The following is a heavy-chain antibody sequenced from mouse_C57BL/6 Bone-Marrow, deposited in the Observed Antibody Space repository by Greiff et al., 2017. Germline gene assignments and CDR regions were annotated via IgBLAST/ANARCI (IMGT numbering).Heavy chain of an antibody. CDR3: ARSCTTVDWFAY. Sequence: QVQLQQPGAELVMPGASVKLSCKASGYTFTSYWMHWVKQRPGQGLEWIGEIDPSDSYTNYNQKFKGKSTLTVEKSSSTAYMQLSSLTSEDSAVYYCARSCTTVDWFAYWGQGTLVTVSA. V-gene: IGHV1-69*01. CDR1: GYTFTSYW. CDR2: IDPSDSYT. J-gene: IGHJ3*01. D-gene: IGHD1-1*01.